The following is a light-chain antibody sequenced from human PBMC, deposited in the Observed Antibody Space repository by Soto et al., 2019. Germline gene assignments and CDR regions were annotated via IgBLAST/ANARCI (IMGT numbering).Light chain of an antibody. V-gene: IGKV2-28*01. CDR1: QSLLYSNGNNY. CDR3: MQALQTPPT. Sequence: DIVMTQSPLSLPISRGEPASISCRSSQSLLYSNGNNYLDWYLQKPGQSPQLLIYLGSSRASGVPDRFSASGSGTDFTLKISRVEAEDVGVYYCMQALQTPPTFGQGTRVEIK. CDR2: LGS. J-gene: IGKJ1*01.